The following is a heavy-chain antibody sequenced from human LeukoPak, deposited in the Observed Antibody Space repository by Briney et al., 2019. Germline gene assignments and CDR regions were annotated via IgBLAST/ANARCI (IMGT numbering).Heavy chain of an antibody. CDR3: ARGXYSXDXXXXXDI. V-gene: IGHV4-61*02. J-gene: IGHJ3*02. Sequence: CXVSGGSISSGSYYWSWIRQPAGKGLEWIGRIYTSGSTNYNPSLKSRVTISVDTSKNQFSLKLSSVTAADTAVYXXARGXYSXDXXXXXDIWGQXTXVTVSS. CDR2: IYTSGST. D-gene: IGHD3-22*01. CDR1: GGSISSGSYY.